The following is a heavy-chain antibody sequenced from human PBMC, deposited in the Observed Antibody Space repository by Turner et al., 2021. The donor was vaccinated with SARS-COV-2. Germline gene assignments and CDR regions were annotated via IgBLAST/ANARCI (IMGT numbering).Heavy chain of an antibody. Sequence: QVKLVQSGAEVKKPGSPLQVSCKSSGGTFSSYAISWVRQAPGQGLEWMGGIIPICGRANYAQKFEGRVTITADNATSTAYMELSSLRSDDTAVYYCARSWRMSNSDFDYWGQGTLVTVSS. CDR1: GGTFSSYA. V-gene: IGHV1-69*06. CDR2: IIPICGRA. CDR3: ARSWRMSNSDFDY. J-gene: IGHJ4*02. D-gene: IGHD6-13*01.